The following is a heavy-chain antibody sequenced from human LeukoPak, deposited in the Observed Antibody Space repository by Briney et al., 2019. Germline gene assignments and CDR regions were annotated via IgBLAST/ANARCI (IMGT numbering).Heavy chain of an antibody. J-gene: IGHJ5*02. CDR2: IKQDGSEK. CDR1: GFTFSSYW. D-gene: IGHD5-12*01. CDR3: ARVASERGYSGYGGWFDL. Sequence: TGGSLRLSCAASGFTFSSYWMSWVRQAPGKGLEWVANIKQDGSEKYYVDSVKGRFTISRDNAKNSLYLQMNSLRAEDTAVYYCARVASERGYSGYGGWFDLWGQGTRVTVSS. V-gene: IGHV3-7*01.